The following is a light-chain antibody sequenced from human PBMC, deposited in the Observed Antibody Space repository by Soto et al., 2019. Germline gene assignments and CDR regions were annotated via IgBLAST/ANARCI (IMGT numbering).Light chain of an antibody. Sequence: DIQMTQSRSSLSASVGATVTFTCRASQSISEYLNWYQQKPGKAPKLLIYAASNLDNGVPSRFSGSGSGTTFTLTIRSLQPEDFATYYCQQSYSFPRTFGQGTKVDIK. CDR3: QQSYSFPRT. J-gene: IGKJ1*01. CDR1: QSISEY. V-gene: IGKV1-39*01. CDR2: AAS.